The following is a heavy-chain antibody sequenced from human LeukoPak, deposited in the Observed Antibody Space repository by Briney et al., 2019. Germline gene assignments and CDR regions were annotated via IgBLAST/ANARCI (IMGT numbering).Heavy chain of an antibody. D-gene: IGHD3-9*01. CDR2: IYYSGST. J-gene: IGHJ3*02. Sequence: SETLSLTCTVSGGSISSYYWSWIRQPPGKGLEWIGYIYYSGSTNYNPSLKSRVNISVDTSKNQFSLKLSSVTAADTAVYYCARHSSVGYDILTGYPDDAFDMWGQGTMVTVSS. V-gene: IGHV4-59*08. CDR1: GGSISSYY. CDR3: ARHSSVGYDILTGYPDDAFDM.